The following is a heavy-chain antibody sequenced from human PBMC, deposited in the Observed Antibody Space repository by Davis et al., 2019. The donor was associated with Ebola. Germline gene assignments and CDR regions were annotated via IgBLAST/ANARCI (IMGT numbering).Heavy chain of an antibody. CDR3: ARVRSGYYPSAVDV. CDR2: ISTTSGTI. Sequence: PGGSLRLSCAASGFTFSSYSMNWVRQAPGKGLEWVSYISTTSGTIYYADSVKGRFTISRDNAKNSLYLQMNSLRDEDTAVYFCARVRSGYYPSAVDVWGQGTTVTVSS. D-gene: IGHD3-3*01. V-gene: IGHV3-48*02. J-gene: IGHJ6*02. CDR1: GFTFSSYS.